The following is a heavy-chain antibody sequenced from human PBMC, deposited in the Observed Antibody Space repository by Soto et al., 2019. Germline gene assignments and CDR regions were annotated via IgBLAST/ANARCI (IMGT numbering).Heavy chain of an antibody. CDR2: ISGSGGST. Sequence: GGSLRLSCAAAGVTCSNYAVTWVRQAPGKGLEWVSTISGSGGSTYYADSVKGRFTISRDNSKNTLYLQMNSLRAEDTAVYYCAKDQGSSWYEIDYWGQGTLATVSS. J-gene: IGHJ4*02. V-gene: IGHV3-23*01. CDR3: AKDQGSSWYEIDY. D-gene: IGHD6-13*01. CDR1: GVTCSNYA.